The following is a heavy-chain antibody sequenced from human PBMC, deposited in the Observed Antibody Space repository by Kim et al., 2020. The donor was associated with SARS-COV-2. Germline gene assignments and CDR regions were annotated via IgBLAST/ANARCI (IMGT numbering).Heavy chain of an antibody. V-gene: IGHV4-34*01. D-gene: IGHD3-10*01. J-gene: IGHJ4*02. CDR1: GGSFSGSY. CDR3: ARGRPVPNYYGSGSYCPYDY. Sequence: SETLSLTCAVYGGSFSGSYWSWIRQPPGKGLEWIGEINHSGSTNYNPSLKSRVTISVDTSKNQFSLKLSSVTAADTAVYYCARGRPVPNYYGSGSYCPYDYWGQGTLVTVSS. CDR2: INHSGST.